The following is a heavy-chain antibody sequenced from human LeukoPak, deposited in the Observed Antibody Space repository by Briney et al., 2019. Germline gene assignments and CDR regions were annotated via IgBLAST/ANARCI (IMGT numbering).Heavy chain of an antibody. CDR1: GYTFTSYG. CDR3: ARTLSGHYDVLTGYEFGYFDY. J-gene: IGHJ4*02. CDR2: IIPIFGTA. V-gene: IGHV1-69*13. Sequence: SVKVSCKASGYTFTSYGISWVRQAPGQGLEWMGGIIPIFGTANYAQKFQGRVTITADESTSTAYMELSSLRSEDTAVYYCARTLSGHYDVLTGYEFGYFDYWGQGTLVTVSS. D-gene: IGHD3-9*01.